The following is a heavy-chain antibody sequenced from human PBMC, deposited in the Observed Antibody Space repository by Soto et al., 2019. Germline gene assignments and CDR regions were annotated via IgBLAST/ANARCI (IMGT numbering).Heavy chain of an antibody. D-gene: IGHD6-19*01. Sequence: QVQLQESGPGLVKPSQTLSLTCTVSGGSISSGGYYWSWIRQHPGKGLEWIGYIYYSGSTYYNPSLKSRVTISVDTSKNQFSLKLSSGTAADTAVYYCARDSSGWKRGDVFHYWGQGTLVTVSS. J-gene: IGHJ4*02. CDR2: IYYSGST. CDR3: ARDSSGWKRGDVFHY. V-gene: IGHV4-31*03. CDR1: GGSISSGGYY.